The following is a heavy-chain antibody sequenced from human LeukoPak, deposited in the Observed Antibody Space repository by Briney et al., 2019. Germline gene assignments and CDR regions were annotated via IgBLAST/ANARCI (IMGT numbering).Heavy chain of an antibody. CDR1: GFTVSSNY. Sequence: GGSLRLSCAASGFTVSSNYMSWVRQAPGKGPEWVSVIYSGGSTYYADSVKGRFTISRDNSKNTLYLQMNSLRAKDTAVYYCARLDYDFWSGYSRYYFDYWGQGTLVTVSS. CDR3: ARLDYDFWSGYSRYYFDY. CDR2: IYSGGST. D-gene: IGHD3-3*01. V-gene: IGHV3-53*01. J-gene: IGHJ4*02.